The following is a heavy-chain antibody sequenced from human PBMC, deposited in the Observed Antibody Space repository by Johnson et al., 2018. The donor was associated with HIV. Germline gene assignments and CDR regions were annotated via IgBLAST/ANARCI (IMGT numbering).Heavy chain of an antibody. D-gene: IGHD3-16*01. CDR3: TRDPWGWDALYI. J-gene: IGHJ3*02. CDR2: IRSKAYGGTT. CDR1: GFTFGDYA. Sequence: VQLVESGGGLVQPGRSLRLSCTASGFTFGDYAMSWFRQAPGKGLEWVGFIRSKAYGGTTEYAASVKGRFTISRDDSKSIAYLQMNSLKTEDTAVYYGTRDPWGWDALYIWGQGTMVTVSS. V-gene: IGHV3-49*03.